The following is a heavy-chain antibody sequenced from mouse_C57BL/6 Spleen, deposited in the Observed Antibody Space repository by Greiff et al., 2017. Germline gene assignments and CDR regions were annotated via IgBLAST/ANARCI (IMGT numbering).Heavy chain of an antibody. CDR2: ISSGSSTI. CDR1: GFTFSDYG. CDR3: AREDYDGEAFAY. D-gene: IGHD2-4*01. Sequence: EVQRVQSGGGLAKPGGSLKLSCAASGFTFSDYGMHWVRQAPEKGLEWVGYISSGSSTIYYADTVKGRSTITTDNAKNTLFLQMTNLRSEDSAVNYCAREDYDGEAFAYWGQGTLVTVSA. V-gene: IGHV5-17*01. J-gene: IGHJ3*01.